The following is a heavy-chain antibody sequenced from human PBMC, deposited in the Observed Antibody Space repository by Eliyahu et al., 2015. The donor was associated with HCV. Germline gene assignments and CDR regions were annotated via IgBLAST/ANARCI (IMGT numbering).Heavy chain of an antibody. CDR3: AKGITMIVVVISY. CDR2: ISGSGGST. D-gene: IGHD3-22*01. Sequence: EVQLLESGGGLVQPGGSLXLSCAASGFTFSSYAMSWVRQAPGKGLEWVSAISGSGGSTYYADSVKGRFTISRDNSKNTLYLQMNSLRAEDTAVYYCAKGITMIVVVISYWGQGTLVTVSS. CDR1: GFTFSSYA. V-gene: IGHV3-23*01. J-gene: IGHJ4*02.